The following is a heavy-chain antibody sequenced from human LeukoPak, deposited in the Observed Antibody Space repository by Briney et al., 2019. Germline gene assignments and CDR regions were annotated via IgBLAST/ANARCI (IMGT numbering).Heavy chain of an antibody. CDR3: ARGSRFFDWLFFDY. CDR2: IKEDGSET. J-gene: IGHJ4*02. Sequence: GGSLRLSCAASGFTFSSYWMNWVRQAPGKGLEWVANIKEDGSETNYVDSVKGRFTISRDNTKNSLYLQMNSLRAEDTAVYYCARGSRFFDWLFFDYWGQGTLVTVSS. D-gene: IGHD3-9*01. V-gene: IGHV3-7*01. CDR1: GFTFSSYW.